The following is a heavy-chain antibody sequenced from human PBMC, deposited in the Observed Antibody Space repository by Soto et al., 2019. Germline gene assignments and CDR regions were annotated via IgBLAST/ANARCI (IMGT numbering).Heavy chain of an antibody. CDR2: ISWNGGNV. V-gene: IGHV3-9*01. Sequence: EVQLVESGGGLVQPGRSLRLSCEASGFTFDEYAMHWVRQAPGMGLEWVSGISWNGGNVGYADSVKGRFTISRDNAKNSLYLQMNSLRAVDTALYYCAKEVDSSGHSGSDYCGQGALVTVSS. D-gene: IGHD3-22*01. CDR3: AKEVDSSGHSGSDY. J-gene: IGHJ4*02. CDR1: GFTFDEYA.